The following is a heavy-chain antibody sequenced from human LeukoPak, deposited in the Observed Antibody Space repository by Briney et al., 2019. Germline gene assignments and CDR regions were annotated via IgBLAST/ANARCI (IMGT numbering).Heavy chain of an antibody. J-gene: IGHJ4*02. Sequence: GGSLRLSCAVSGFTFSRWWMRWVRQGPGKGLEWMANIKKDGSETYYVDSVTGRFTLSRDNAKNSLYLQMNSLRAEDTAVYYCARGAGMVPGDYWGQGSLVTVSS. CDR1: GFTFSRWW. D-gene: IGHD5-18*01. CDR2: IKKDGSET. CDR3: ARGAGMVPGDY. V-gene: IGHV3-7*05.